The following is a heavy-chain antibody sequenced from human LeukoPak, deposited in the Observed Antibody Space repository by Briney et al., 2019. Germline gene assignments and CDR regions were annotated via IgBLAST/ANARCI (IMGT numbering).Heavy chain of an antibody. Sequence: SETLSLTCTVSGGSISGYYCTWIRQPPGKGLEWIGYIYYSGSTNYNPSFKSRVTISVDTSKNLFSLKLSSVTAADTAVYYCARGEYSSSAYYYYGMDVWGQGTTVTVSS. CDR2: IYYSGST. CDR1: GGSISGYY. J-gene: IGHJ6*02. CDR3: ARGEYSSSAYYYYGMDV. D-gene: IGHD6-13*01. V-gene: IGHV4-59*01.